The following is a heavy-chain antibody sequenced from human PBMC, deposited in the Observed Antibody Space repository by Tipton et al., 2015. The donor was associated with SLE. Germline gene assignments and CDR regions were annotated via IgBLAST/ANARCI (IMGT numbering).Heavy chain of an antibody. CDR3: ARDRDYGDYQDAFDI. CDR1: GYSISSGYY. CDR2: IYHSGST. D-gene: IGHD4-17*01. Sequence: PGLVKPSETLSLTCAVSGYSISSGYYWGWIRQPPGKGLEWIGSIYHSGSTYYNPSLKSRVTISVDTSKNQFSLKLSSVTAADTAVYYCARDRDYGDYQDAFDIWGQGTMVTVSS. V-gene: IGHV4-38-2*02. J-gene: IGHJ3*02.